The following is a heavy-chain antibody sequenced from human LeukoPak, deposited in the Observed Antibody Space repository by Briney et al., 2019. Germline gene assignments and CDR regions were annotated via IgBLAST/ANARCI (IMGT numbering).Heavy chain of an antibody. D-gene: IGHD3-22*01. CDR3: ARAGYYYDSSGYYRGYYYYGMDV. CDR2: IGTAGDA. J-gene: IGHJ6*02. CDR1: GFTFSSYD. V-gene: IGHV3-13*04. Sequence: GGSLRLSCAASGFTFSSYDMHWVRQGTGKGLEWVSAIGTAGDAYYPGSVKGRFTTSRENAKNSLYLQMNSLRVGDTAVYYCARAGYYYDSSGYYRGYYYYGMDVWGQGTTVTVSS.